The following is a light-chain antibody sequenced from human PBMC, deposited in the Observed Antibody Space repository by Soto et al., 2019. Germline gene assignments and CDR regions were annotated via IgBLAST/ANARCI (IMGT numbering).Light chain of an antibody. V-gene: IGKV1-16*02. CDR3: QQYYSYPQT. CDR1: QDISSY. J-gene: IGKJ2*01. CDR2: GAS. Sequence: DIQMTQSPSSLSASVGDRVTITCRASQDISSYLAWFQQKPGKAPKSLIYGASSLQSGVPSKFSGSASGTDFSLTISSLQPEDFATYYGQQYYSYPQTFGQGNRLEIK.